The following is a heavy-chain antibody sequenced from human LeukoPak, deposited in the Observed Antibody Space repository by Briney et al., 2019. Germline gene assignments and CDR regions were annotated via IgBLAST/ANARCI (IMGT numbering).Heavy chain of an antibody. V-gene: IGHV4-39*01. Sequence: SETLSLTCTVSGGSISSSSYYWGWIRQPPGKGLEWIGSIYYSGSTYYNTSLKSRVTISVDTSKNQFSLTLNSVTAADTGVFYCASQRAGGYNWWYFDVWGRGTLVTVSS. CDR3: ASQRAGGYNWWYFDV. CDR2: IYYSGST. CDR1: GGSISSSSYY. J-gene: IGHJ2*01. D-gene: IGHD1-1*01.